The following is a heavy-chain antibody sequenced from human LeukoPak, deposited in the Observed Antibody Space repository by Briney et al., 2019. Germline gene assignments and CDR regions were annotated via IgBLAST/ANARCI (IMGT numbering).Heavy chain of an antibody. CDR1: GYIFTSYW. CDR2: IFPGDSDT. Sequence: GEALKISCKGSGYIFTSYWIGWVHQPPGKCLELMGIIFPGDSDTRYSPSFEGQVTISADKYISTAYLQWSSLKASDTALYYCARAFRCSGGRCYADYWGQGTQVTVSS. V-gene: IGHV5-51*07. J-gene: IGHJ4*02. D-gene: IGHD2-15*01. CDR3: ARAFRCSGGRCYADY.